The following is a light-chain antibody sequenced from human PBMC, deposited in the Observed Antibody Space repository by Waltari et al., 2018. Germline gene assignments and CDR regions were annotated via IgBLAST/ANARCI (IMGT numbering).Light chain of an antibody. CDR1: QRVSSN. Sequence: EIVMTQSPATLSVSPGERATLSCRASQRVSSNLAWYQLKPGQAPRLLIYAASTRATGIPARFSGTGSGTEFTLTISSLQSEDFAVYYCQQYNNWPPMYTFGQGTKLEIK. CDR2: AAS. J-gene: IGKJ2*01. V-gene: IGKV3-15*01. CDR3: QQYNNWPPMYT.